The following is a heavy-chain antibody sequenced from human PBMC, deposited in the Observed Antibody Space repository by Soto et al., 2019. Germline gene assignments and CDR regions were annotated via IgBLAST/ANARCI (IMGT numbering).Heavy chain of an antibody. CDR1: GGTFSTYS. V-gene: IGHV1-69*02. CDR2: IIPILGIA. CDR3: TFGSWSGEVFDI. Sequence: QVQLVQSGAEVKKPGSSVKVSCKDSGGTFSTYSMFWVRQAPGQGLEWMGRIIPILGIANYAQKFQDRVTITADKSTSTAYMELSSLRSEDTALYFCTFGSWSGEVFDIWGQGTMVTVSS. D-gene: IGHD2-21*01. J-gene: IGHJ3*02.